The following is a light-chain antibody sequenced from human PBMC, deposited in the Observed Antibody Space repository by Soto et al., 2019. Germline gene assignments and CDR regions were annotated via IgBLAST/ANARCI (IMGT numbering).Light chain of an antibody. CDR2: GAS. CDR1: QSVSSSY. Sequence: EIVLTQSPGTLSLSPGERATLSCRASQSVSSSYLAWYQQKPGQAPRLLIYGASRRATGIPDRFSGSGSGTDFTLTIRRLESEDFAVYYCQQYGSAPRTFGQGTKVEIK. V-gene: IGKV3-20*01. CDR3: QQYGSAPRT. J-gene: IGKJ1*01.